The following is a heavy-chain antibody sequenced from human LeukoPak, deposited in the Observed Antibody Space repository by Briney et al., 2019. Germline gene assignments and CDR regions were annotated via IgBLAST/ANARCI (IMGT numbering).Heavy chain of an antibody. CDR2: INPSGGST. Sequence: ASVKVSCKASGYTFTSYYMHWVRQAPGQGLEWMGIINPSGGSTSYAQKFQGRVTMTRDTSTSTVHMELSSLRSEDAAVYYCARDPRGYSYGPYYFDYWGQGTLVTVSS. CDR3: ARDPRGYSYGPYYFDY. V-gene: IGHV1-46*01. J-gene: IGHJ4*02. CDR1: GYTFTSYY. D-gene: IGHD5-18*01.